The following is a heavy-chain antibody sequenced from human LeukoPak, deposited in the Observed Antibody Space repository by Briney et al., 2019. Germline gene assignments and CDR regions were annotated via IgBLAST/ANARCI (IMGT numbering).Heavy chain of an antibody. CDR3: ARYGSGLNDY. CDR2: ISSSSSTI. D-gene: IGHD6-19*01. CDR1: GFTFSSYS. J-gene: IGHJ4*02. V-gene: IGHV3-48*01. Sequence: GGSLRLSCAASGFTFSSYSINWVRQAPGKGLEWVSYISSSSSTIYYADSVKGRFTISRDNAKNSLYLQMNSLRAEDTAVYYCARYGSGLNDYWGQGTLVTVSS.